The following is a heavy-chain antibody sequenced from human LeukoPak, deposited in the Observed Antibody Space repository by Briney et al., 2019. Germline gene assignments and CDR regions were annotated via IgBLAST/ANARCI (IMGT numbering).Heavy chain of an antibody. J-gene: IGHJ4*02. CDR1: GGSISSSSYY. CDR3: ARTNIAAAYFDY. D-gene: IGHD6-13*01. CDR2: IHYSGST. V-gene: IGHV4-39*02. Sequence: SETLSLTCTVSGGSISSSSYYWGWIRQPPGKGLEWIGNIHYSGSTYYNRSLKSRVTISVDTSKNHLSLKLSSVSAADTAVYYCARTNIAAAYFDYWGQGTLVTVSS.